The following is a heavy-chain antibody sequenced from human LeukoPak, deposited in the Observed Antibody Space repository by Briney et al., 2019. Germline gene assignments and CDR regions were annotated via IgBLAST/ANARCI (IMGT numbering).Heavy chain of an antibody. D-gene: IGHD3-3*01. CDR3: ARDKSLWSGYYPFDY. CDR2: INPSGGST. J-gene: IGHJ4*02. Sequence: ASVKVSCKASGYTFTGYYMHWVRQAPGQGLEWMGIINPSGGSTSYAQKFQGRVTMTRDMSTSTVYMELSSLRSEDTAVYYCARDKSLWSGYYPFDYWGQGTLVTVSS. CDR1: GYTFTGYY. V-gene: IGHV1-46*01.